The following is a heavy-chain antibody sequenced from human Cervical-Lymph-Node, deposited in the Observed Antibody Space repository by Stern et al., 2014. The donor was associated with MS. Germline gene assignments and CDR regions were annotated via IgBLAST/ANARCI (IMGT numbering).Heavy chain of an antibody. D-gene: IGHD2/OR15-2a*01. CDR3: TRTSTLAAFDY. J-gene: IGHJ4*02. CDR2: IRSKDNNYAT. Sequence: EVQLVESGGGLVQPGGSLQLSCAASGFTFSDSAMHWVRQTSGNGLEWVGRIRSKDNNYATAYAASVKGRVTISRDDSNNTADPEMNSLKTEDTAVYFCTRTSTLAAFDYWGQGPLVTVSS. V-gene: IGHV3-73*01. CDR1: GFTFSDSA.